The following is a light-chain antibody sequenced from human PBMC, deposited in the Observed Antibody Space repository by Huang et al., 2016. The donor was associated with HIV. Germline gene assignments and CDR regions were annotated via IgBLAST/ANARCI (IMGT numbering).Light chain of an antibody. CDR1: QSVSNN. J-gene: IGKJ4*01. V-gene: IGKV3-15*01. Sequence: EIMMTQSPATLSVSPGQRAALSCRASQSVSNNLAWYQQKPGQAPRLLIYGASTRATVIPARFSGSGSGTEFTLTISSLQSEDFAIYYCQQYNNWPPLTFGGGTKVEIK. CDR2: GAS. CDR3: QQYNNWPPLT.